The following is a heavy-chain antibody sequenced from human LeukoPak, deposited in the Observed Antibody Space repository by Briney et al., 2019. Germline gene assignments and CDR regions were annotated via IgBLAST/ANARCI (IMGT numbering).Heavy chain of an antibody. V-gene: IGHV4-4*02. CDR3: ASGWELEVRGTDAFDI. J-gene: IGHJ3*02. CDR2: IYHSGST. D-gene: IGHD1-26*01. Sequence: PSETLSLTCAVSGGSISSSNWWSWVRQPPGKGLEWIGEIYHSGSTNYNPSLKSRVTISVDTSKNQFSLKLSSVTAADTAVYYCASGWELEVRGTDAFDIWGQGTMVTVPS. CDR1: GGSISSSNW.